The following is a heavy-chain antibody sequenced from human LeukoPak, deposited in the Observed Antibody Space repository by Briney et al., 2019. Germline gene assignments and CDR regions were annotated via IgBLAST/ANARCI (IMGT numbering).Heavy chain of an antibody. J-gene: IGHJ5*02. CDR1: AFTFSQYW. CDR3: ARFAYDSGSLS. V-gene: IGHV3-74*01. D-gene: IGHD3-10*01. Sequence: GGSLRLSCVASAFTFSQYWMPWVRQTPGEGLVWVARIRCDGSDTNYADSVKGRFTISRDNATNALYLQMNSLRAEDTAVYYCARFAYDSGSLSSGQGALVSVSS. CDR2: IRCDGSDT.